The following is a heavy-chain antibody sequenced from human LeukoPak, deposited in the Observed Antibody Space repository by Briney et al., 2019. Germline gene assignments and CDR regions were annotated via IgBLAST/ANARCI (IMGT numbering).Heavy chain of an antibody. V-gene: IGHV3-11*01. CDR2: ISSSGSTI. CDR1: GFTFSDYY. D-gene: IGHD3-9*01. J-gene: IGHJ1*01. CDR3: ARAGYYDILTGLIAEYFQH. Sequence: GGSLRLSCAASGFTFSDYYMSWIRQAPGKGLEWVSYISSSGSTIFYADSVKGRFTISRDNAKKSLYLQMNSLRAEDTAVYYCARAGYYDILTGLIAEYFQHWGLGTVVTVSS.